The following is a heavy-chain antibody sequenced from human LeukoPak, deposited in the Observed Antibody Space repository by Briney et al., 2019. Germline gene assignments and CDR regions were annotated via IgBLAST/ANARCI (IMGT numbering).Heavy chain of an antibody. CDR1: GFTFSSYA. CDR2: ISGSGGST. V-gene: IGHV3-23*01. Sequence: PGGSLRLSCAASGFTFSSYAMSWVRQAPGKGLEWVSAISGSGGSTYYADSVKGRFTISRDNSKNTLYLQMNSLRAEDTAVYYCAKSGEHGYSYGLFDYWGQGTLVTVSS. D-gene: IGHD5-18*01. J-gene: IGHJ4*02. CDR3: AKSGEHGYSYGLFDY.